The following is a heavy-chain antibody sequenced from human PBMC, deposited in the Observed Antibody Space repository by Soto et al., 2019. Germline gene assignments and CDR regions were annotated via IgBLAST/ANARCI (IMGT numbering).Heavy chain of an antibody. J-gene: IGHJ2*01. Sequence: KPSETMSLTCTVSGGTINSYDWSWIRQPPGKGLEWIGYIYYSGSTNYNPSLKSRVTISVDTSKNQFSLKLSSVTAADTAVYYCARRASVGDWNYWYFDLWGRGTLVTVSS. CDR2: IYYSGST. CDR1: GGTINSYD. CDR3: ARRASVGDWNYWYFDL. D-gene: IGHD2-21*02. V-gene: IGHV4-59*01.